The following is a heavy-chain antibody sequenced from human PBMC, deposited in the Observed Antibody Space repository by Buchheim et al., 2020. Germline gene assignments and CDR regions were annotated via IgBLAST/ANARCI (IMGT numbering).Heavy chain of an antibody. V-gene: IGHV3-7*01. CDR1: GVTFSRYW. Sequence: EVLLVESGGGLVQPGGSLRLSCAASGVTFSRYWMTWVRQAPGKGLEWMAVLNQDGSEKYYVDSVKGRVTISGDNAKNSLYLQMNSLRVEDTAVYYCSRAEDYWGQGTL. CDR2: LNQDGSEK. CDR3: SRAEDY. J-gene: IGHJ4*02. D-gene: IGHD1-14*01.